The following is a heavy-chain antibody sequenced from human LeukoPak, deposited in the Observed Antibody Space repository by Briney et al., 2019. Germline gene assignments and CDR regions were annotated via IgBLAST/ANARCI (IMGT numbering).Heavy chain of an antibody. D-gene: IGHD4-17*01. CDR2: INHSGST. CDR1: GGSFSGYY. J-gene: IGHJ6*03. CDR3: ARGTVPTYYYYYMDV. Sequence: PSETLSLTCAVYGGSFSGYYWSWIRQPPGKGLEWIGEINHSGSTNYNPSLKSRVTISVDTSKNQFSLKLSSVTAADTAVYYCARGTVPTYYYYYMDVWGKGTTVTVSS. V-gene: IGHV4-34*01.